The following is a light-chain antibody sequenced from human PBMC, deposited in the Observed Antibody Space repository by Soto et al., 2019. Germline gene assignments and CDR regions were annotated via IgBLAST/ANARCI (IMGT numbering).Light chain of an antibody. CDR3: QQYGTSPPMYT. Sequence: EIVLTQSPGTLSLSPGERATLSCRASQSVSSSYLAWYQQKPGQAPRVLIYGASSRATGIPDRFSGNGSGTDFTLTISRLEPEDFAVYYCQQYGTSPPMYTFGQGTKLEIK. CDR2: GAS. CDR1: QSVSSSY. J-gene: IGKJ2*01. V-gene: IGKV3-20*01.